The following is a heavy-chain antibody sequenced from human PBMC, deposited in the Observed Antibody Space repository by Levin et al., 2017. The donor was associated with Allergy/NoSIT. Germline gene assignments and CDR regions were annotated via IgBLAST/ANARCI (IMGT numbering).Heavy chain of an antibody. Sequence: SCAASGFTFSSYGMHWVRQAPGKGLEWVAVISYDGSNKYYADSVKGRFTISRDNSKNTLYLQMNSLRAEDTAVYYCAKDISRVGSWYDRGAFDIWGQGTMVTVSS. D-gene: IGHD6-13*01. CDR3: AKDISRVGSWYDRGAFDI. CDR1: GFTFSSYG. V-gene: IGHV3-30*18. CDR2: ISYDGSNK. J-gene: IGHJ3*02.